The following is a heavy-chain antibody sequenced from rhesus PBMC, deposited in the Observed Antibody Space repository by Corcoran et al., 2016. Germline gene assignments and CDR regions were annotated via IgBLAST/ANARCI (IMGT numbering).Heavy chain of an antibody. CDR1: GFPFRRYG. CDR2: ISSASSYI. D-gene: IGHD1-7*02. J-gene: IGHJ4*01. V-gene: IGHV3S16*01. Sequence: EVQLVESGGGLVQPGGDLRLSCAPSGFPFRRYGMSWVRQAPGKGLEWVSSISSASSYIYYTDSVKGRFTISRDNAKNSLSLQMNSLRAEDTAVYYCTRVTGTTHFDYWGQGVLVTVSS. CDR3: TRVTGTTHFDY.